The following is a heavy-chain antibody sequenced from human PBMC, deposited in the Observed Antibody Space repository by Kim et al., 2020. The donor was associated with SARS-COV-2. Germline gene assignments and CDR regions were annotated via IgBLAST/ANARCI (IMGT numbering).Heavy chain of an antibody. CDR2: IDPSDSYT. J-gene: IGHJ4*01. V-gene: IGHV5-10-1*01. D-gene: IGHD2-2*01. CDR1: GYSFTSYW. CDR3: RDRPGFFRSTGAFLDY. Sequence: GESLKISCKGSGYSFTSYWISWVRQMPGKGLEWMGRIDPSDSYTNYSPSFQGHVTIYAENSISTPYLNGTSRKSSDTASNYLRDRPGFFRSTGAFLDYWG.